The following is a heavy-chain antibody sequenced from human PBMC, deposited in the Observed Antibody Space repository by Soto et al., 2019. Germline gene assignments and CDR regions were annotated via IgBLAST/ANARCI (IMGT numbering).Heavy chain of an antibody. J-gene: IGHJ4*02. CDR2: ISGGGGST. CDR1: GFNFPIYA. CDR3: ASTLGYCTGGRCYSPLY. Sequence: EVQLLESGGDLVQPGGSLRLSCVASGFNFPIYAMSWVRQAPGKWLEWVSGISGGGGSTYYSDSVKGRFSISRDNSKNTLYLQMDSLRAEDTAVYYCASTLGYCTGGRCYSPLYWGQGSLVTVSS. V-gene: IGHV3-23*01. D-gene: IGHD2-15*01.